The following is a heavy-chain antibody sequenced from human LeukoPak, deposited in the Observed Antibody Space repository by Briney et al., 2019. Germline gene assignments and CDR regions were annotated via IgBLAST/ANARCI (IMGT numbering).Heavy chain of an antibody. CDR2: ISGSGGST. Sequence: GGSLRLSCAASGFTFSSYAMSWVRQAPGKGLEWVSAISGSGGSTYYADSVKGRFTISRDNSKNTLYLQMNSLRAEDTAVYYCAKDSLSHFYYYDSSGYYPDYWGQGTLVTVSS. V-gene: IGHV3-23*01. J-gene: IGHJ4*02. CDR1: GFTFSSYA. CDR3: AKDSLSHFYYYDSSGYYPDY. D-gene: IGHD3-22*01.